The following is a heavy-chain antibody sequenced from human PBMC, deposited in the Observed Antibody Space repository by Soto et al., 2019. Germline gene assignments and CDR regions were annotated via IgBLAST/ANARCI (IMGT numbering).Heavy chain of an antibody. CDR1: GFTFSSYA. Sequence: EVQLLESGGGLVQPGGSLRLSCAASGFTFSSYAMSWVRQAPGKGLEWVSAISGSGGSTYYAASVKGRFTISKDNSKNTLYRQMNSLRAEDTAVYYWAKSVTVGAGQFDYWGQGTLVTVSS. J-gene: IGHJ4*02. CDR3: AKSVTVGAGQFDY. V-gene: IGHV3-23*01. D-gene: IGHD1-26*01. CDR2: ISGSGGST.